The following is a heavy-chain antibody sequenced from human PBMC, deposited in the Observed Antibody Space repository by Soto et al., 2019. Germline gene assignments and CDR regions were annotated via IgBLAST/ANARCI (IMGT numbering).Heavy chain of an antibody. V-gene: IGHV1-18*04. J-gene: IGHJ4*02. CDR2: ISLYNGKT. Sequence: QIPLVQSGPEVKKPGASMKVSCKAYDFSFTSHGISWVRQAPGQGLEWMGWISLYNGKTNYAQQFQGRVTMTTDTSTSTAYMELRSLRSDDTAMYFCAIYHLELFRFDYWGQGTLVTVSS. CDR3: AIYHLELFRFDY. CDR1: DFSFTSHG. D-gene: IGHD2-2*01.